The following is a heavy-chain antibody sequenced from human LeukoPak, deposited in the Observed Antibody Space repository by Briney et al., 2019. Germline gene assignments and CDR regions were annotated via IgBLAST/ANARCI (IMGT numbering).Heavy chain of an antibody. CDR1: GFTFSTYG. D-gene: IGHD5-18*01. J-gene: IGHJ6*02. CDR3: ARVHEIQLWSIHYYYGMDV. Sequence: GGSLRLSCEVSGFTFSTYGMHWVRQAPGKGLEWVAVIWHDGSKKFHADSVKGRFTISRDNSKNTLYLQMNSLRAEDTAVYYCARVHEIQLWSIHYYYGMDVWGQGTTVTVSS. V-gene: IGHV3-33*01. CDR2: IWHDGSKK.